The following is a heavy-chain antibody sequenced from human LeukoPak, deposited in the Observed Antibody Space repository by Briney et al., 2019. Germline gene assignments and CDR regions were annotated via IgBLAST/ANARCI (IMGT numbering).Heavy chain of an antibody. J-gene: IGHJ4*02. Sequence: SETLSLTCAVYGVSFSGYYWSWIRQPPGKGLEWIGEINHSGSTNHNPSLKSRVTISLDTSMKKFSLKLNSVTAADTAVYYCASTVRCSTTCPLDYWGQGTQVTVSS. V-gene: IGHV4-34*01. D-gene: IGHD2-2*01. CDR1: GVSFSGYY. CDR2: INHSGST. CDR3: ASTVRCSTTCPLDY.